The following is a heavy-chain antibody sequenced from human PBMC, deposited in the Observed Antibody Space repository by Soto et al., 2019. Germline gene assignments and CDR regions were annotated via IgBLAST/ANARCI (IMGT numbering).Heavy chain of an antibody. CDR1: GFTFSSYA. CDR3: ARGYYDILTGYYRVGGPGYYYGMDV. D-gene: IGHD3-9*01. CDR2: ISYDGSNK. V-gene: IGHV3-30-3*01. Sequence: QVQLVESGGGVVQPGRSLRLSCAASGFTFSSYAMHWVRQAPGKGLEWVAVISYDGSNKYYADSVKGRFTISRDNSKNTLYLQMNSLRAEDTAVYSCARGYYDILTGYYRVGGPGYYYGMDVWGQGTTVTVSS. J-gene: IGHJ6*02.